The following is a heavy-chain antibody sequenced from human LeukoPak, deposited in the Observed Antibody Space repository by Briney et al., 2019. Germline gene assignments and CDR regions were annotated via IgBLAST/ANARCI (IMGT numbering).Heavy chain of an antibody. D-gene: IGHD5-24*01. CDR2: MDPNSGST. CDR1: GYNFSTYD. V-gene: IGHV1-8*01. CDR3: AREMGNYYYGMDV. Sequence: SVKVSCKTSGYNFSTYDINWVRQASGQGLEWMGWMDPNSGSTGYAQKFQDRVTMTRNTSINTAYMELSSLRSEDTAVYYCAREMGNYYYGMDVWGQGTTVTVSS. J-gene: IGHJ6*02.